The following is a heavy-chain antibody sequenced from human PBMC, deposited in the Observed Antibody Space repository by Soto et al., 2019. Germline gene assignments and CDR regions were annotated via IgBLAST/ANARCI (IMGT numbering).Heavy chain of an antibody. CDR2: ISYDGSNK. V-gene: IGHV3-30-3*01. CDR1: GFTFSSYA. CDR3: ASLSRTQGGMDV. Sequence: QVQLVESGGGVVQPGRSLRLSCAASGFTFSSYAMHWVRQAPGNGLEWVAVISYDGSNKYYADSVKGRFTISRDNSKNTLYLQMNSLRAEDTAVYYCASLSRTQGGMDVWGQGTTVTVSS. D-gene: IGHD3-16*02. J-gene: IGHJ6*02.